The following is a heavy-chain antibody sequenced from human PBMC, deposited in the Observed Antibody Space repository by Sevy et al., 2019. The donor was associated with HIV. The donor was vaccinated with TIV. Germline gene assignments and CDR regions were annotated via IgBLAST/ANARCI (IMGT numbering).Heavy chain of an antibody. Sequence: ASVKVSCKASGYTFTSYGMSWVRQAPGQGLEWMGWISAYNGNTNYAQKLQGRVTMTTDTSTSTAYMELRSLRSDDTAVYYCARDPCSGGSCYSRNYYYGMDVWGQGTTVTVSS. CDR1: GYTFTSYG. J-gene: IGHJ6*02. V-gene: IGHV1-18*01. CDR2: ISAYNGNT. D-gene: IGHD2-15*01. CDR3: ARDPCSGGSCYSRNYYYGMDV.